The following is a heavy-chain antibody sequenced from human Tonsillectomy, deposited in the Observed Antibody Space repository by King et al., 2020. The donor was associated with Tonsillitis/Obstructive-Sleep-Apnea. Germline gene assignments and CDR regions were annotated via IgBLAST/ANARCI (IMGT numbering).Heavy chain of an antibody. Sequence: VQLVQSGAEVKKPGSSVKVSCKASGGTFSSYAISWVRQAPGQGLEWMGGIIPIFGTANYAQKFQGRVTITADESTSTAYMELSSLGSEDTAVYYCARSDHIVVVPAAIAYYYYYYMDVWGKGTTVTVSS. CDR1: GGTFSSYA. J-gene: IGHJ6*03. CDR3: ARSDHIVVVPAAIAYYYYYYMDV. V-gene: IGHV1-69*01. CDR2: IIPIFGTA. D-gene: IGHD2-2*02.